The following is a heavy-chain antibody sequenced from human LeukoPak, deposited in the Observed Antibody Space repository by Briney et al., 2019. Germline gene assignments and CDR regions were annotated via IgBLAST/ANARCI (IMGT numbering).Heavy chain of an antibody. Sequence: GASVMVSCKASGYTFTSYGISWVRQAPGQGLEWMGWISAYNGNTNYAQKLQGRVTMTTDTSTSTAYMELRSLRSDDTAVYYCAREPLSVDTAMVNLWGAGFDPWGQGTLVTVSS. CDR1: GYTFTSYG. D-gene: IGHD5-18*01. J-gene: IGHJ5*02. V-gene: IGHV1-18*01. CDR2: ISAYNGNT. CDR3: AREPLSVDTAMVNLWGAGFDP.